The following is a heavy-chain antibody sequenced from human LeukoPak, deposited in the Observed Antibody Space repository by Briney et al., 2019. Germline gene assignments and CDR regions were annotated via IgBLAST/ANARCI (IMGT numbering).Heavy chain of an antibody. CDR2: IRYDGSNK. V-gene: IGHV3-30*02. CDR3: AKAYGTNGYYQLPIDF. J-gene: IGHJ4*02. CDR1: GFTFSSYG. D-gene: IGHD3-22*01. Sequence: GGSLRLSCAASGFTFSSYGMHWARQAPGKGLEWVAFIRYDGSNKYYADSVRGRFTISRDNSRNTLYLQLNNLRAEDTAIYYCAKAYGTNGYYQLPIDFWGQGTLVTVSS.